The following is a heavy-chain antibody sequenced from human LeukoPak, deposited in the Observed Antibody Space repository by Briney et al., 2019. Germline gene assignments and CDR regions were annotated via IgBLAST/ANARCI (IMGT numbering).Heavy chain of an antibody. CDR2: IYYSGST. D-gene: IGHD5-18*01. J-gene: IGHJ4*02. CDR1: GGSISSGGYY. V-gene: IGHV4-31*03. Sequence: SQTLSLTCTVSGGSISSGGYYWSWIRQHPGKGLEWIGYIYYSGSTYYNPSLKSRVTISVDTSKNQFSLKLSSVTAADTAVYYCAGVQLWLRVFDYWGQGTLVTVSS. CDR3: AGVQLWLRVFDY.